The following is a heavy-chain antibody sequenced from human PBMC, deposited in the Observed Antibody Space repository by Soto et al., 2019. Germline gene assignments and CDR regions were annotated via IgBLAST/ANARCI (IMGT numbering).Heavy chain of an antibody. CDR3: VKDGLGYRSSSSCNVLI. V-gene: IGHV3-64D*06. CDR2: ISSNGGST. D-gene: IGHD2-2*01. CDR1: GXTFSSYA. J-gene: IGHJ4*01. Sequence: GSLRLSCSASGXTFSSYAMYWVRQAPGKGLECVSSISSNGGSTYYADSVKGRFTISRDDSKNTLYLQMGSLRAEDTAVYYFVKDGLGYRSSSSCNVLIWGQRILVTVSS.